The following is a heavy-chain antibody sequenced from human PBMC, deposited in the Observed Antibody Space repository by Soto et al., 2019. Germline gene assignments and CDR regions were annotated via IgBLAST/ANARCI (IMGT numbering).Heavy chain of an antibody. Sequence: EVQLVESGGGLVKPGGSLRLSCAASGFIFSNAWMSWVRQAPGKGLEWVGRIKSKADGGKTNYDAPVKGRFNISRDGSKNTLYLQMNGLKTEDTAVYYCTTGWSSKDYWGQGTLVTVSS. CDR1: GFIFSNAW. CDR3: TTGWSSKDY. V-gene: IGHV3-15*01. CDR2: IKSKADGGKT. D-gene: IGHD3-3*01. J-gene: IGHJ4*02.